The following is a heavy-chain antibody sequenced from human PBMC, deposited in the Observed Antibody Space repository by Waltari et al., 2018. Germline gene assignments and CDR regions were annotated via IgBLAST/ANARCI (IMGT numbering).Heavy chain of an antibody. CDR3: ARPSIVATITYYYYYGMDV. D-gene: IGHD5-12*01. CDR2: INTNTGNP. CDR1: GYTFTSYA. Sequence: QVQLVQSGSELKKPGASVKVSCKASGYTFTSYAMNWVRQAPGQGLEWMGWINTNTGNPTYAQCFTGRFVFSLDTSVSTAYLQISSLKAEDTAVYYCARPSIVATITYYYYYGMDVWGQGTTVTVSS. V-gene: IGHV7-4-1*02. J-gene: IGHJ6*02.